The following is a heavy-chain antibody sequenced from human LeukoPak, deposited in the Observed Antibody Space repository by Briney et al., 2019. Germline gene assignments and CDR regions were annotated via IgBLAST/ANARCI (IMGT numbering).Heavy chain of an antibody. CDR2: ISSSGSTI. V-gene: IGHV3-48*03. Sequence: GGSLRLSYAASGFTFSSYEMNWVRQAPGKGLEWVSYISSSGSTIYYADSVKGRFTISRDNAKNSLYLQMNSLRAEDTAVYYCARGEDTAIVSWFDPWGQGTLVTVSS. CDR1: GFTFSSYE. J-gene: IGHJ5*02. CDR3: ARGEDTAIVSWFDP. D-gene: IGHD5-18*01.